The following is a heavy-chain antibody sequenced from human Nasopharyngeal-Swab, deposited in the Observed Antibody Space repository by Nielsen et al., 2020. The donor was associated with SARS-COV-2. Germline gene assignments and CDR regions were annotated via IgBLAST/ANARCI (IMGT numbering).Heavy chain of an antibody. CDR3: ARERLGYCSSTSCYGGERYYYYYYMDV. J-gene: IGHJ6*03. Sequence: VRQAPGKGLEWIGEIYHSGSTNYNPSLKSRVTISVDKSKNQFSLKLSSVTAADTAVYYCARERLGYCSSTSCYGGERYYYYYYMDVWGEGTTVTVSS. V-gene: IGHV4-4*02. CDR2: IYHSGST. D-gene: IGHD2-2*01.